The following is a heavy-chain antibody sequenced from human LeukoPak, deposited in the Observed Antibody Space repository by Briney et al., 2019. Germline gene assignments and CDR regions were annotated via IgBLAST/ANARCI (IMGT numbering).Heavy chain of an antibody. CDR3: ARGGGNPLGYYGMDV. V-gene: IGHV1-2*02. D-gene: IGHD4-23*01. CDR2: INPNSGGT. CDR1: GYTFTGYY. J-gene: IGHJ6*02. Sequence: ASVKVSCKASGYTFTGYYMHWVRQAPGQGLAWMGWINPNSGGTNYAQKFQGRVTMTRDTSISTAYMELSRLRSDDTAVYYCARGGGNPLGYYGMDVWGQGTTVTVSS.